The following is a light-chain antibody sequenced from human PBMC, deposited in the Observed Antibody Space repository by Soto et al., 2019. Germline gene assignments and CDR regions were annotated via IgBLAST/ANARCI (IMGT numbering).Light chain of an antibody. CDR1: QGISSY. CDR2: AAS. CDR3: QQLNNHPPFA. J-gene: IGKJ3*01. V-gene: IGKV1-9*01. Sequence: DIQLTQSPSFVSASVGDRVTITCRASQGISSYLAWYQQKPGKAPKLLIYAASTLQSGVPSRFSGSGSGTEFTLTISRLQPEDFATYYCQQLNNHPPFAFGPGTKVDIK.